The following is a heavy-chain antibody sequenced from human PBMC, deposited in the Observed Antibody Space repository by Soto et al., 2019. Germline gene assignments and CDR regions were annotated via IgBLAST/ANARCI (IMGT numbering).Heavy chain of an antibody. D-gene: IGHD1-26*01. V-gene: IGHV3-30*18. CDR2: ISYAGSNT. CDR3: AKEGGLSGSYYISSSYYFDY. J-gene: IGHJ4*02. Sequence: QVQLVESGGGVVQPGRSLRLSCAASGFTFSSYGMHWVRQAPGKGLEWVAIISYAGSNTYYADSVKGRFTISRANSKNTLYLQMNSLRAEDTSVYYCAKEGGLSGSYYISSSYYFDYWGQGTLVTVSS. CDR1: GFTFSSYG.